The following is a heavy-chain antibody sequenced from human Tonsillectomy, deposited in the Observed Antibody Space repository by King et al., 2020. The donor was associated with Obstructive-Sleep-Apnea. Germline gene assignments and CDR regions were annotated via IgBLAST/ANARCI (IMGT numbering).Heavy chain of an antibody. CDR2: IYWDVDK. J-gene: IGHJ4*02. V-gene: IGHV2-5*02. CDR3: THRSSGGPSGFDS. Sequence: ITLKESGPSLVKPTQTLTLTCTFSGFSLSTSGVGVCWIRQAPGKALDWLALIYWDVDKRYSPTLKSRLTLTKDTSEDQVVLTMTNMDPVDTATYYCTHRSSGGPSGFDSWGQGTLVTVSS. D-gene: IGHD6-19*01. CDR1: GFSLSTSGVG.